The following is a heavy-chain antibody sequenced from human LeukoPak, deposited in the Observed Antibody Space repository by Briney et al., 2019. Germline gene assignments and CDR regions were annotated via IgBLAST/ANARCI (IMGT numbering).Heavy chain of an antibody. CDR1: GYSFTTNW. CDR3: ACRRPFSSSHHYFDY. J-gene: IGHJ4*02. D-gene: IGHD6-13*01. Sequence: GESLKISCKGSGYSFTTNWIGCVRQMPRKSLEWRVPIPPDDSATTYSPTSKDSLTISVNKSIGTAYLQWSSLKATDTAMYYCACRRPFSSSHHYFDYWGQGTMVTVSS. V-gene: IGHV5-51*01. CDR2: IPPDDSAT.